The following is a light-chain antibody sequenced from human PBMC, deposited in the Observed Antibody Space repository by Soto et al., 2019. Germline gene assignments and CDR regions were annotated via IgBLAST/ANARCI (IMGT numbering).Light chain of an antibody. Sequence: AIQMTQSPSSLSASVGDRVTITCRASQGIRNDLGWYQQKPGKAPKLLIYAASSLQSGVPSRFSGSGSGTDFNLTISRLQTEDFATYECLQDYNYTRTFGQGTKLDIK. CDR3: LQDYNYTRT. V-gene: IGKV1-6*01. CDR1: QGIRND. CDR2: AAS. J-gene: IGKJ1*01.